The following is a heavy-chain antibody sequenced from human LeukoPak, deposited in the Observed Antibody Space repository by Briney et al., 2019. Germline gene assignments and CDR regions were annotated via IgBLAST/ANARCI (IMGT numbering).Heavy chain of an antibody. J-gene: IGHJ3*02. CDR3: ARDWVAGVPFDAFDI. D-gene: IGHD2-15*01. Sequence: GGSLRLSCAASGFTLSSYWMSWVRQAPGEGLEWVANIKEDGSEKYYVDSVKGRFTISRDNAKNSLYLHMNSLTAEDTAMYYCARDWVAGVPFDAFDIWGQGTMVRVSS. CDR2: IKEDGSEK. V-gene: IGHV3-7*03. CDR1: GFTLSSYW.